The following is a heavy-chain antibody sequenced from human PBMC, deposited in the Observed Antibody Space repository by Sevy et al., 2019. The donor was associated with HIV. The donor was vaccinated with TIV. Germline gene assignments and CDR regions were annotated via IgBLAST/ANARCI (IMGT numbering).Heavy chain of an antibody. V-gene: IGHV4-59*12. CDR1: GGSISNYY. Sequence: SKTLSLTCTVSGGSISNYYWSWIRQPPGKGLEWIGYIYYSGSTNYNPSLKSRVTISVDTSKNQFSLRLSSVTAADTAVYYCARLRRGIAVSRYDAFDIWGQGTMVTVSS. D-gene: IGHD6-13*01. CDR3: ARLRRGIAVSRYDAFDI. CDR2: IYYSGST. J-gene: IGHJ3*02.